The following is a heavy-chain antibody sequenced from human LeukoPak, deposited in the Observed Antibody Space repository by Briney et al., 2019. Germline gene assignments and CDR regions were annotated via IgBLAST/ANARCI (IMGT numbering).Heavy chain of an antibody. Sequence: GGSLRLSCAASGFTFSASWMTWVRQAPGKGLEWVANIKDNGRGEYYVDSAKGRFTVSRDNAKNSVYLQMNSLRAEDTAVYYCARDGSRGWDYWGQGTLVTVSS. CDR1: GFTFSASW. CDR3: ARDGSRGWDY. D-gene: IGHD1-26*01. CDR2: IKDNGRGE. V-gene: IGHV3-7*01. J-gene: IGHJ4*02.